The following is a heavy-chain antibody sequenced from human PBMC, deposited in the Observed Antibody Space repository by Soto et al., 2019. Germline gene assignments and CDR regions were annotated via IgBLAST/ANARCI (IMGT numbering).Heavy chain of an antibody. D-gene: IGHD6-19*01. V-gene: IGHV4-59*02. J-gene: IGHJ4*02. Sequence: QVQLQESGPGLVKPSETLSVTCTVSGGSVTGFYWSWIRQPPGKGLEWIGYIFHSGSSNYNPSRKSRVTISVDTSKSQISLRLTSVTAADTAVYYCARAPGLGVAHMDYWGQGTRVTVSS. CDR1: GGSVTGFY. CDR3: ARAPGLGVAHMDY. CDR2: IFHSGSS.